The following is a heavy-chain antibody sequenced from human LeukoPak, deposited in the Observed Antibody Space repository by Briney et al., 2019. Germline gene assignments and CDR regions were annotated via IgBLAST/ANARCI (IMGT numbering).Heavy chain of an antibody. CDR3: ARGDYYGSGSYYNWFDP. Sequence: SETLSLTCTVSGGSISSYYWSWIRQPAGKGLEWIGRIYTSGSTNYNPSLKSRVTISLDTSKNQFSLKLSSVTAADTAVYYCARGDYYGSGSYYNWFDPWGQGTLVTVSS. CDR2: IYTSGST. J-gene: IGHJ5*02. D-gene: IGHD3-10*01. V-gene: IGHV4-4*07. CDR1: GGSISSYY.